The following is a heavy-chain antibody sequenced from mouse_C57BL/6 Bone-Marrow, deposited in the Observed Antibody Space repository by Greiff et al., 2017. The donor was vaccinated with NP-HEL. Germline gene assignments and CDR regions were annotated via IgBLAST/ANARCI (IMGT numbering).Heavy chain of an antibody. CDR3: AILHWSFDV. V-gene: IGHV1-74*01. CDR2: IHPSDSDT. J-gene: IGHJ1*03. CDR1: GYTFPSYR. Sequence: VQLPQPGAEPVKPGASVKASCKASGYTFPSYRMHWVKPRPGQGLEWIGRIHPSDSDTNYNQKFKGKATLTIDKSSSTAYMQLSSLTSEDSAVYYCAILHWSFDVWGTGTTVTVSS.